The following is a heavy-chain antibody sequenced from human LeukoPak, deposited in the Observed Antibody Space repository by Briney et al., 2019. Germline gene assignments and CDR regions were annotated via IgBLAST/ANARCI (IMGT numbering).Heavy chain of an antibody. J-gene: IGHJ5*01. CDR1: GDSISGSNYY. D-gene: IGHD3-16*02. V-gene: IGHV4-39*02. Sequence: SETLSLTCIVSGDSISGSNYYWGWIRQPPGKGLEWIGTVHYSGNTHYNPSLKSRATLSVDTSRNQFSLRLSSVTAADTALYYCTKDIGNYRTDSWGQGTLVTVSS. CDR3: TKDIGNYRTDS. CDR2: VHYSGNT.